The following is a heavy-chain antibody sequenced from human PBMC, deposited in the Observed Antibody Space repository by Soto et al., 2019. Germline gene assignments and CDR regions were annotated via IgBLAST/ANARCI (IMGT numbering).Heavy chain of an antibody. CDR1: GFPFSSYA. V-gene: IGHV3-23*01. J-gene: IGHJ4*02. CDR3: AKPLTLVVPAAALDY. CDR2: ISGSGGST. Sequence: PGVSLSLSCTASGFPFSSYAMSWVRQAPGKGLEWVSAISGSGGSTYYADSVKGRFTISRDNSKNTLYLQMNSLRAEDTAVYYCAKPLTLVVPAAALDYWGQGTLVTASS. D-gene: IGHD2-2*01.